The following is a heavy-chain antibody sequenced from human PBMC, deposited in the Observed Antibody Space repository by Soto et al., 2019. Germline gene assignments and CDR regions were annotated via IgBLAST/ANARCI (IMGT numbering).Heavy chain of an antibody. Sequence: QGQLVQYGATVKKPGASLKVSCKASGYTFTSYGISRVRQAPGQGLEWMGWINAYNVNRKYGQKLQGRVTMTTDTSTSTAYWELRSLRSDDTGVYYCARYWFGVDYWGQGTLVTVSS. CDR1: GYTFTSYG. J-gene: IGHJ4*02. D-gene: IGHD3-22*01. V-gene: IGHV1-18*01. CDR3: ARYWFGVDY. CDR2: INAYNVNR.